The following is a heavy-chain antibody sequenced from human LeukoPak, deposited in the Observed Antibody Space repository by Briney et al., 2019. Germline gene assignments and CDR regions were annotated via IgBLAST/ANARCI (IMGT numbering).Heavy chain of an antibody. CDR3: ARGFQLVGELYFDY. CDR2: IYHSGST. D-gene: IGHD3-10*01. V-gene: IGHV4-4*02. CDR1: GGSISSSNW. Sequence: PSGTLSLTCAVSGGSISSSNWWSWVRQPPGKVLEWIGEIYHSGSTNYNPSLKSRVTISVDKSKNQFSLKQSSVTAADTAVYYCARGFQLVGELYFDYWGHGTLVTVSS. J-gene: IGHJ4*01.